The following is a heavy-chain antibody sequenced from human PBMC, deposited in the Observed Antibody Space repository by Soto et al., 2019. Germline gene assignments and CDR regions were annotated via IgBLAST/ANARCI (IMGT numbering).Heavy chain of an antibody. V-gene: IGHV1-2*04. CDR2: INPNSGGT. J-gene: IGHJ6*02. CDR1: GYTFTGYY. Sequence: ALVKVSCKASGYTFTGYYMHWVRQAPGQGLEWMGWINPNSGGTNYAQKFQGWVTMTRDTSISTAYMELSRLRSDDTAVYYCARGANIVVVTATSDYYYYGMDVWGQGTTVTVSS. CDR3: ARGANIVVVTATSDYYYYGMDV. D-gene: IGHD2-21*02.